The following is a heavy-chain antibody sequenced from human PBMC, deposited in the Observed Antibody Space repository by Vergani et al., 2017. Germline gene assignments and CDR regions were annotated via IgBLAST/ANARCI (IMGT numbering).Heavy chain of an antibody. V-gene: IGHV4-34*01. CDR1: GRSFSGYY. CDR3: AKDLGGWNSISCSYYMDV. D-gene: IGHD2/OR15-2a*01. J-gene: IGHJ6*03. Sequence: QVQLQQWGAGLLKPSETLSLTCAVYGRSFSGYYWSWIRQPPGKGLEWIGEINHSGSTNYNPSLKSRVTISVGTSKNQFSLKLSSVTAAVTAVYYCAKDLGGWNSISCSYYMDVWGKGTTVTV. CDR2: INHSGST.